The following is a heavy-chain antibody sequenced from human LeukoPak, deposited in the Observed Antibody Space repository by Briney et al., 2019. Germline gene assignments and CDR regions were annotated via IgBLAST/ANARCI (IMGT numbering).Heavy chain of an antibody. D-gene: IGHD4-17*01. CDR1: GGSISSGGYY. V-gene: IGHV4-31*03. CDR3: ARNDYGDYYLDY. Sequence: SETLSLTCTVSGGSISSGGYYWSWIRQHPGKGLEWIGYIYYSGSTYYNPSLKSRVTISVDTSKNQFSLKLSSVTAADTAVNYYARNDYGDYYLDYWGQGTLVTVSS. CDR2: IYYSGST. J-gene: IGHJ4*02.